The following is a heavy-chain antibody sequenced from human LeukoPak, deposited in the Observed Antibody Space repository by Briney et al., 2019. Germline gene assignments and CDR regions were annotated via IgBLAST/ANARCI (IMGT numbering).Heavy chain of an antibody. Sequence: GGSLRLSCAASGFTFSSYSMNWVRQAPGKGLEWVSYISSTISTIYYADSVKGRFTISRDNAKNSLYLQMNSLRDEDTAVYYCARWESWTYLILDYWGQGTLVTVSS. CDR1: GFTFSSYS. CDR2: ISSTISTI. CDR3: ARWESWTYLILDY. V-gene: IGHV3-48*02. D-gene: IGHD3-16*01. J-gene: IGHJ4*02.